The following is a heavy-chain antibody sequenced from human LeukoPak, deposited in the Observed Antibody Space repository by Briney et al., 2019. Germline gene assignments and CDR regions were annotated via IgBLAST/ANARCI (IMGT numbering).Heavy chain of an antibody. CDR1: GASINSYW. CDR3: ARDRGGALFDP. D-gene: IGHD3-10*01. Sequence: SETLSLTCSVSGASINSYWWSWIRQPPGKGLEWIGSIYYSGSTYYNPSLKSRVTISVDTSKNQFSLKLSSVTAADTAVYYCARDRGGALFDPWGQGTLVTVSS. CDR2: IYYSGST. V-gene: IGHV4-39*07. J-gene: IGHJ5*02.